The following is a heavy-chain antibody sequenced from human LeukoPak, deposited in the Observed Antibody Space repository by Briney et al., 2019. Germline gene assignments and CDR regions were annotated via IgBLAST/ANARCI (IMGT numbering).Heavy chain of an antibody. CDR2: INHSGST. Sequence: SETLSLTCAVYGGSFSGYYWSWIHQPPGKGLEWIGEINHSGSTNYNPSLKSRVTISVDTSKNQFSLKLSSVTAADTAVDYCARGGLLWFGELSRFDCWGQGTLVTVAS. J-gene: IGHJ4*02. CDR1: GGSFSGYY. D-gene: IGHD3-10*01. V-gene: IGHV4-34*01. CDR3: ARGGLLWFGELSRFDC.